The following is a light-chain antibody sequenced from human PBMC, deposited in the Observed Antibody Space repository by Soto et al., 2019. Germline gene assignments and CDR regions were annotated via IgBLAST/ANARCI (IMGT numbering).Light chain of an antibody. CDR1: QSVSSN. J-gene: IGKJ4*01. V-gene: IGKV3-15*01. CDR3: QQYNDWPLT. CDR2: GAS. Sequence: EIVMTQSPATLSVSPGERATLSCRASQSVSSNLAWYQQKRGQAPRLLIYGASTRATGLPDRISGSGSGTEFTLTISSLQSEDFALYYCQQYNDWPLTFGGGIKVEIK.